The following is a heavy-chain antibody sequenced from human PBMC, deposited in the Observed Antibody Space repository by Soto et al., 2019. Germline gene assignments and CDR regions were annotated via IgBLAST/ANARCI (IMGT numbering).Heavy chain of an antibody. CDR3: ARVGGINRFAP. CDR2: INHSGST. CDR1: GGSFSGYY. V-gene: IGHV4-34*01. J-gene: IGHJ5*02. D-gene: IGHD3-16*01. Sequence: PSETLSLTCAVYGGSFSGYYWTWIRQPPGTGLEWIGEINHSGSTNYNPSLKSRVTISVDTSKNQFSLKLTSVTAADTAVYYCARVGGINRFAPWGQGTLVTVS.